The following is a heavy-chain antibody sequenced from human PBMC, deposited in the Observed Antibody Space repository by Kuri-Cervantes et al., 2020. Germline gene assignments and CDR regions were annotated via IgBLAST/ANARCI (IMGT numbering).Heavy chain of an antibody. D-gene: IGHD2-21*01. J-gene: IGHJ4*02. CDR3: AKVWGGGDYYDH. CDR2: ISYDGSNQ. Sequence: GGSLRLSCAASGFTFSTYAMHWVRQAPGKGLEWVAVISYDGSNQYYADSVKGRFTISRDNSKNTLYLQLNSLRAEDTAMYYCAKVWGGGDYYDHWGQGTLVTVSS. CDR1: GFTFSTYA. V-gene: IGHV3-30-3*01.